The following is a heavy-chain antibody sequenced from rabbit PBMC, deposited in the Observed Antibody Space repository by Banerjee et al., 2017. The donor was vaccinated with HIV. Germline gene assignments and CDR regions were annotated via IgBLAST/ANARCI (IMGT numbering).Heavy chain of an antibody. CDR1: GIDFSSYG. V-gene: IGHV1S45*01. J-gene: IGHJ4*01. CDR2: IYTGSGST. D-gene: IGHD1-1*01. CDR3: ARDLPISGGYSFDL. Sequence: QEQLVESGGGLVTLGGSLKLSCKASGIDFSSYGISWVRQAPGKGLEWIAYIYTGSGSTYYASWAKGRFTISKASWTTVTLQMTSLTAADTATYFCARDLPISGGYSFDLWAQAPWSPS.